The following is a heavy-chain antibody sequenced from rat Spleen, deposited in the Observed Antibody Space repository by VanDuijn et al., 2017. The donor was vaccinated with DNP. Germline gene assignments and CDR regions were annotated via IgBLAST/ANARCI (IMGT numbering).Heavy chain of an antibody. J-gene: IGHJ2*01. Sequence: EVQLVESGGGLVQPGRSMTLSCAASGFTFSHYDMVWVRQAPKEGLEWVATITYDGVNTYYPDSVRGRFTISRDNGKSTLYLQGDSLRSEDTATYYCTRRTPSVALDYWGHGVMVTVSS. CDR2: ITYDGVNT. CDR3: TRRTPSVALDY. D-gene: IGHD1-12*01. CDR1: GFTFSHYD. V-gene: IGHV5-7*01.